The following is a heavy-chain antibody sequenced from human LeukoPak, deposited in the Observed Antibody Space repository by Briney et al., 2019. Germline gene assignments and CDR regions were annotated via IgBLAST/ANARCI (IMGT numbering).Heavy chain of an antibody. CDR2: IYSTGST. D-gene: IGHD3-3*01. Sequence: SETLSLTCTVSGGYITSYFWSWIRQPAGKEMEWIGRIYSTGSTNYNTSLKSRVTMSVDKTTNHFSLKMSSVTAADTAVYYCAREVVTISGADMKNYMDVWGAGTTVTVSS. J-gene: IGHJ6*03. CDR3: AREVVTISGADMKNYMDV. V-gene: IGHV4-4*07. CDR1: GGYITSYF.